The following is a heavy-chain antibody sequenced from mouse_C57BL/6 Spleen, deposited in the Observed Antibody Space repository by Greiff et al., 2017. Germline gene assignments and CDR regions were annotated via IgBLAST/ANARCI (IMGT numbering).Heavy chain of an antibody. CDR3: ARGGRTYAMDY. Sequence: VQGVESGAELARPGASVKLSCKASGYTFTSYGISWVKQRTGQGLEWIGEIYPRSGNTYYNEKFKGKATLTADKSSSTAYMELRSLTSEDSAVYFCARGGRTYAMDYWGQGTSVTVSS. CDR1: GYTFTSYG. J-gene: IGHJ4*01. CDR2: IYPRSGNT. V-gene: IGHV1-81*01.